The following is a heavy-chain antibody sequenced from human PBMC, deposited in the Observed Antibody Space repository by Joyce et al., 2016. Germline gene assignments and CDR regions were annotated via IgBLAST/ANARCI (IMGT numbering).Heavy chain of an antibody. J-gene: IGHJ4*02. CDR1: GDSFSKFG. CDR3: ARVCCSSETTPFDF. CDR2: ISAYNGVE. V-gene: IGHV1-18*04. D-gene: IGHD6-19*01. Sequence: QVQLVQSGSDVKRPGASVRVSCQGSGDSFSKFGITWVRQATGQGLEWMGWISAYNGVEMYAQKFQGRVTLTRDTSTAYIELRSLTSDDTAIYFCARVCCSSETTPFDFWGQGTLVTVSS.